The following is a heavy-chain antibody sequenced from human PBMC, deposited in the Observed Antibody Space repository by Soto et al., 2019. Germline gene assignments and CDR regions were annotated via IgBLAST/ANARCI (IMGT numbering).Heavy chain of an antibody. CDR1: AFTLEVYA. CDR3: AKDSIRRSFSRSSTRARDAFDI. V-gene: IGHV3-9*01. J-gene: IGHJ3*02. CDR2: ISWDSRSV. Sequence: GGSLRLSCPLSAFTLEVYAMHWVRQAPGKGLEWVSGISWDSRSVGYADSVKGRFTISRDNAENSLHLQMNSLRAEDTAVYYCAKDSIRRSFSRSSTRARDAFDIWGQGTMVTVSS. D-gene: IGHD6-6*01.